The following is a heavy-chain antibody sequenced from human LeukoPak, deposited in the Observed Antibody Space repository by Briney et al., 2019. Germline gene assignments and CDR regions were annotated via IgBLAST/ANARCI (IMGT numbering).Heavy chain of an antibody. V-gene: IGHV5-51*01. D-gene: IGHD6-13*01. CDR2: IYPGDSDT. J-gene: IGHJ6*02. Sequence: GESLKISCKGSGYSFTSYWIGWVRQMPGKGLEWMGIIYPGDSDTRYSPSFQGQVTISADKSISTAYLQWSSLRASDTAMYYCARRGPGFIADDYYYGMDVWGQGTTVTVSS. CDR1: GYSFTSYW. CDR3: ARRGPGFIADDYYYGMDV.